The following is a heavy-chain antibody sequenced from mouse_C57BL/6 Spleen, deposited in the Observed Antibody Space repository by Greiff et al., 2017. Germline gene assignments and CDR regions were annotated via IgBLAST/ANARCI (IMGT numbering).Heavy chain of an antibody. V-gene: IGHV5-17*01. CDR3: ARDYYGSSRYYCDY. Sequence: EVMLVESGGGLVKPGGSLKLSCAASGFTFSDYGMHWVRQAPEKGLEWVAYISSGSSTIYYADTVKGRFTISRDNAKNTLFLQMTSLRSEDTAMYYCARDYYGSSRYYCDYWGQGTTLTVSS. D-gene: IGHD1-1*01. CDR1: GFTFSDYG. J-gene: IGHJ2*01. CDR2: ISSGSSTI.